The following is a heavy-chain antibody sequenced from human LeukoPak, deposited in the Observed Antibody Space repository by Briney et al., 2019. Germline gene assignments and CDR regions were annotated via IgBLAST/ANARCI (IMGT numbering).Heavy chain of an antibody. J-gene: IGHJ4*02. CDR2: IDLDGSQK. Sequence: GGSLRLSCAASGFTFSSYSMNWVRQAPGKGLEWVANIDLDGSQKFYVDSVKGRFTISRDNAKNSLYLQMNSLRAEDTAVYYCATDKGFFTFDYWGQGTLVTVSS. CDR1: GFTFSSYS. D-gene: IGHD3-3*01. V-gene: IGHV3-7*01. CDR3: ATDKGFFTFDY.